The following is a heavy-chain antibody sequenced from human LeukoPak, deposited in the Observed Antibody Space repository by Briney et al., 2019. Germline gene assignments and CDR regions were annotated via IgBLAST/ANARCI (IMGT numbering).Heavy chain of an antibody. CDR3: TKAKYYHFDY. J-gene: IGHJ4*02. V-gene: IGHV3-23*01. Sequence: GGSLRLSCVASGFTFSSYGMSWVRQAPGKGLEWVSAINGSDDSTYYADSVRGRFTISRDVSKNTLFLQMNSLRAEDTALYYCTKAKYYHFDYWGQGTLVTVSS. D-gene: IGHD3-16*01. CDR1: GFTFSSYG. CDR2: INGSDDST.